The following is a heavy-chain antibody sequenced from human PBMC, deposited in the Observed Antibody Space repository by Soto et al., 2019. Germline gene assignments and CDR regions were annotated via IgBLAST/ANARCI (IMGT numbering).Heavy chain of an antibody. CDR3: ASHYDSSGYGSGYYFDY. J-gene: IGHJ4*02. V-gene: IGHV1-18*01. Sequence: ASVKVSCKASGYTFTSYGISWVRQAPGQGLEWMGWISAYNGNTNYAQKLQGRVTMTTDTSTSTAYMELSSLRSEDTAVYYCASHYDSSGYGSGYYFDYWGQGTLVTVSS. CDR2: ISAYNGNT. D-gene: IGHD3-22*01. CDR1: GYTFTSYG.